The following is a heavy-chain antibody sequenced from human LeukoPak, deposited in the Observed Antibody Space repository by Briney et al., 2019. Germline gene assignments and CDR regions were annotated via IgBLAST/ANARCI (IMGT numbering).Heavy chain of an antibody. CDR3: AKVALFSGYYPPFDY. D-gene: IGHD3-22*01. J-gene: IGHJ4*02. V-gene: IGHV3-30*18. CDR2: ISYDGSNE. CDR1: GFTFSSYE. Sequence: GGSLRLSCSASGFTFSSYEMNWVRQAPGKGLEWVAVISYDGSNEYYADSVKGRFTISRDNSKNTLFLQMNSLRPEDTAVYHCAKVALFSGYYPPFDYWGQGTLVTVSS.